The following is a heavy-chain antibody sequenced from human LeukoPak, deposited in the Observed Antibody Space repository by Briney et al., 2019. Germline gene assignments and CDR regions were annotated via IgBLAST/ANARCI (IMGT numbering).Heavy chain of an antibody. CDR1: GYTFMTIG. J-gene: IGHJ6*04. Sequence: GASVKVSCKTSGYTFMTIGISWVRQAPGQGLEWMGWLNTYNGNANYAQKLQGRVTMTTDTSTSTAYMDLRSLRSDDTAVYYCARSRFLDVWGKGTTDTVSS. CDR2: LNTYNGNA. CDR3: ARSRFLDV. V-gene: IGHV1-18*01. D-gene: IGHD3-3*01.